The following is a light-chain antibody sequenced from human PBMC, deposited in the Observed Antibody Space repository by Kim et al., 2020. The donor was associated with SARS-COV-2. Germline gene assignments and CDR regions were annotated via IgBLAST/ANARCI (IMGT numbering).Light chain of an antibody. V-gene: IGKV1-8*01. CDR2: AAS. CDR3: QQYYNYPYT. CDR1: QCISSY. Sequence: ASTGVRVTITCRASQCISSYLAWYQQKPGKAPKLLFYAASTLQSGVPSRFSGSGSGTDFTLTISCLQSEDFATYYCQQYYNYPYTFGQGTKLEI. J-gene: IGKJ2*01.